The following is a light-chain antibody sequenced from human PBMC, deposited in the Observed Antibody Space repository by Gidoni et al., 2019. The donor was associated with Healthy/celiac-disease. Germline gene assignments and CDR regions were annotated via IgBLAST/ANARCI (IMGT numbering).Light chain of an antibody. CDR2: DVA. Sequence: QSALTQPASVSGSPGQSITISCLGTSSDVGASNYVSWYQQHPGKAPKVIIYDVAIRPSGISNRFSASKSGHTASLTISGLQAEDEADYYCSSYISSDTYVFGTGTKVTVL. V-gene: IGLV2-14*03. CDR3: SSYISSDTYV. J-gene: IGLJ1*01. CDR1: SSDVGASNY.